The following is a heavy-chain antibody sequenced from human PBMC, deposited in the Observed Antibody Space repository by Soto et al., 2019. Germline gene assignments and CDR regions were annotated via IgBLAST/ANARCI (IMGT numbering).Heavy chain of an antibody. CDR1: GFTFSSYA. CDR3: VRGLYYYGSSGYSPPFDY. J-gene: IGHJ4*02. CDR2: ISSNGGST. Sequence: GGSLRLSCSASGFTFSSYAMHWVRQAPGKGLEYVSAISSNGGSTYYADSVKGRFTISRDNSKNTLYLQMSSLRAEDTAVYYCVRGLYYYGSSGYSPPFDYWGQGTLVTVSS. V-gene: IGHV3-64D*08. D-gene: IGHD3-22*01.